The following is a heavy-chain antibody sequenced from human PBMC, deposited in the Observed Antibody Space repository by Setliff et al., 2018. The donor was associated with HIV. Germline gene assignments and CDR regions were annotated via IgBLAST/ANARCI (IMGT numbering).Heavy chain of an antibody. V-gene: IGHV1-3*01. CDR1: GYSFTAYS. Sequence: ASVKVSCKTSGYSFTAYSIHWVRQAPGQRLEWMGWIIPGNGDIRLSQKFQGRLTLTSDTSARTAYMDLSSLTDEDTAVYYCARDSGANGGWFDPWGQGSLVTVSS. CDR3: ARDSGANGGWFDP. D-gene: IGHD1-26*01. CDR2: IIPGNGDI. J-gene: IGHJ5*02.